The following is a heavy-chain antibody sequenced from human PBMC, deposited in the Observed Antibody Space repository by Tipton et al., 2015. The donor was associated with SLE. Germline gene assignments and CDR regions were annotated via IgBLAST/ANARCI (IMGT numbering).Heavy chain of an antibody. Sequence: TLSLTCTVSGGSVSSGSYYWSWIRQPPGKGLEWIGYIYYSGSTNYNPSLKSRVTTSVDTSKNQFSLKLSSVTAADTAVYYCARDSQYYYDSSGYYPFWNYWGQGTLVTVSS. V-gene: IGHV4-61*01. CDR2: IYYSGST. CDR3: ARDSQYYYDSSGYYPFWNY. J-gene: IGHJ4*02. D-gene: IGHD3-22*01. CDR1: GGSVSSGSYY.